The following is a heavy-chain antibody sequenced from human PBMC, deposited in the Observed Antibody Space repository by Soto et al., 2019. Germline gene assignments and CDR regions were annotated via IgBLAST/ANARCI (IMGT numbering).Heavy chain of an antibody. CDR2: IIPIFGTA. CDR1: GGPFSSYA. Sequence: QVQLVQSGAEVKKPGSSVKFSCRASGGPFSSYAISGVRRAPGQGLEWMGGIIPIFGTANYAQKFQGRVTITADESTSTAYMELSSLRSEDTAVYYCARAGSGYENWYYFDYWGQGTLVTVSS. D-gene: IGHD5-12*01. J-gene: IGHJ4*02. V-gene: IGHV1-69*01. CDR3: ARAGSGYENWYYFDY.